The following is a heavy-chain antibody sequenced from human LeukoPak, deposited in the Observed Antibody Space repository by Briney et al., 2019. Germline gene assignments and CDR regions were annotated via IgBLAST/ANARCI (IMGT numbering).Heavy chain of an antibody. D-gene: IGHD3-16*01. CDR1: GYTFTGYY. Sequence: ASVKVSCKASGYTFTGYYIHWVRQAPGQGLEWMGWINPNSGGPNYAQKFQGRVNMTRDTSISTAYMEMSRLRSDDTAVYYCARDVSAGGTNWFDPWGQGTLVTVSS. V-gene: IGHV1-2*02. CDR3: ARDVSAGGTNWFDP. J-gene: IGHJ5*02. CDR2: INPNSGGP.